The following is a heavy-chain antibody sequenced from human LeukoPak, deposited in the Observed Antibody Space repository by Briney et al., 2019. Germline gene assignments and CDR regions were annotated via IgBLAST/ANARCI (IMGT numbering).Heavy chain of an antibody. CDR3: ARAGLSNFRYYYHMDV. CDR1: GYTFTSHY. Sequence: GASVKVSCKASGYTFTSHYIYWVRQAPGQGLEWMGVINPSGGSTNYAQKFQGRVSTTRDTSTSTVYMELSSLRSEDTAVYYCARAGLSNFRYYYHMDVSGKGTTVTVSS. V-gene: IGHV1-46*01. CDR2: INPSGGST. D-gene: IGHD4-11*01. J-gene: IGHJ6*03.